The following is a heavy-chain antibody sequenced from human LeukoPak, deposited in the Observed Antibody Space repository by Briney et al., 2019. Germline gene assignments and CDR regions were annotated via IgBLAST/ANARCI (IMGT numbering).Heavy chain of an antibody. J-gene: IGHJ4*02. CDR2: INHSGST. Sequence: SETLSLTCAVYGGSFSGYYWSWIRQPPGKGLEWIGEINHSGSTNYNPSLKSRVTISVDTSKNQFSLKPSSVTAADTAVYYCARGRGEYCSSTSCSRPDYWGQGTLVTVSS. CDR1: GGSFSGYY. CDR3: ARGRGEYCSSTSCSRPDY. V-gene: IGHV4-34*01. D-gene: IGHD2-2*01.